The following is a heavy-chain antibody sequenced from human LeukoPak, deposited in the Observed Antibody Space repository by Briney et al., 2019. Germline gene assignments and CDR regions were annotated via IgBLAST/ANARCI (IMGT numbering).Heavy chain of an antibody. Sequence: GSVKVSCKASGGTFSSYAISWVRQAPGQGLEWMGWISAYNGNTNYAQKLQGRVTMTTDTSTSTAYMELRSLRSDDTAVYYCARGGDYCGGDCYSSWFDPWGQGTLVTVSS. CDR2: ISAYNGNT. D-gene: IGHD2-21*02. V-gene: IGHV1-18*01. CDR1: GGTFSSYA. CDR3: ARGGDYCGGDCYSSWFDP. J-gene: IGHJ5*02.